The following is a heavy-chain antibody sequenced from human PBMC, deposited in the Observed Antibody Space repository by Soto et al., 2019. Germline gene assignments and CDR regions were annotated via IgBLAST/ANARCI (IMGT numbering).Heavy chain of an antibody. CDR2: ISHTGTT. CDR1: DDSVSIDSFY. D-gene: IGHD3-3*01. Sequence: AETLSLTCTDSDDSVSIDSFYWSWIRQPPGKALEWIGYISHTGTTSYNPSLQSRVTMSIHTSKNQFSLNLSSVTAADTAIYYCAREGGVLRMSNWLDPWGQGTLVTVSS. CDR3: AREGGVLRMSNWLDP. J-gene: IGHJ5*02. V-gene: IGHV4-61*01.